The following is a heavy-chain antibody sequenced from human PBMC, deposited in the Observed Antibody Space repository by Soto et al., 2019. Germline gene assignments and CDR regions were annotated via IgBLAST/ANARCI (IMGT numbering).Heavy chain of an antibody. CDR3: EVTTGY. CDR2: MSPDSSNA. V-gene: IGHV1-8*01. D-gene: IGHD3-9*01. J-gene: IGHJ4*02. Sequence: GASVKVSCKTSVYTFTDYDINWVRQAPGQGLEWMGWMSPDSSNAGYAQQFQGRVSMTSNTSIRTAYMELSSLRTEDTAVYYCEVTTGYWGQGTLVTVSS. CDR1: VYTFTDYD.